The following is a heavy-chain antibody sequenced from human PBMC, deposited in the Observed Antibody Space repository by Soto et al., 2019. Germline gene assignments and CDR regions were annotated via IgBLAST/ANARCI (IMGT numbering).Heavy chain of an antibody. CDR2: IYHSGST. J-gene: IGHJ4*02. CDR1: GGAFRNSTW. CDR3: ARQIRDGSGTYHFDY. Sequence: SEPLSPXFAACGGAFRNSTWLRLLSHPPGKWLGWIGEIYHSGSTNYNPSLKSRVTISVDKSKNQFSLKLSSVTAADTAVYYCARQIRDGSGTYHFDYWGQGTLVTVSS. V-gene: IGHV4-4*02. D-gene: IGHD3-10*01.